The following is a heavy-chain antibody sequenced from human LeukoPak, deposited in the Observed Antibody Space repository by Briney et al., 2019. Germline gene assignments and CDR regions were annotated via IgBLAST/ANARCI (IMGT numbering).Heavy chain of an antibody. Sequence: PSETLSLTCTVSGDSISSSSYDWGWIRQPPGKGLEGSGSIYYSGSTYYSPSLKSRVTISVDTCKNQFSLRLSSVTAADTAVYSCARQRIAAVDPKLNWFDPWGQGTLVTVSS. V-gene: IGHV4-39*01. CDR3: ARQRIAAVDPKLNWFDP. CDR2: IYYSGST. CDR1: GDSISSSSYD. J-gene: IGHJ5*02. D-gene: IGHD6-13*01.